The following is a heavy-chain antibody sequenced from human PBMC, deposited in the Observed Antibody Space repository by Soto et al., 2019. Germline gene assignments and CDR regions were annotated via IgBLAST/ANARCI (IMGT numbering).Heavy chain of an antibody. CDR1: GFTFSSYS. CDR2: MSSSSCYI. Sequence: GGSLRLSCAASGFTFSSYSMNWVRQAPGKGLEWVASMSSSSCYIYYADSEKGRFTISRENSKNSLYLQMNILRAEDTAVYYWARDTTHNYYYYGMDVWGQGTTVTVSS. J-gene: IGHJ6*02. CDR3: ARDTTHNYYYYGMDV. V-gene: IGHV3-21*01. D-gene: IGHD4-17*01.